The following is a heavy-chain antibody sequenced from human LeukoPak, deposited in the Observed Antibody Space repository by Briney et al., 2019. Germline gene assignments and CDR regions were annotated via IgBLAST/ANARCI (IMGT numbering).Heavy chain of an antibody. D-gene: IGHD3-10*01. CDR1: GGSFSGYY. CDR2: INHSGST. V-gene: IGHV4-34*01. J-gene: IGHJ6*02. Sequence: SETLSLTCAVYGGSFSGYYWSWIRQPPGKGLEWIGEINHSGSTNYNPSLKSRVTISVDTSKNQFSLKLSSVTAADTAVYYCARDRQLLLWFGELLSYGMDVWGQGTRSPSP. CDR3: ARDRQLLLWFGELLSYGMDV.